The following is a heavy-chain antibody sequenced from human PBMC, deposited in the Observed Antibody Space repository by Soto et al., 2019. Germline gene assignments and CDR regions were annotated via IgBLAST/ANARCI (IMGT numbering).Heavy chain of an antibody. J-gene: IGHJ4*02. CDR3: AIGYYSKKFDY. Sequence: EVQLVESGGGVVQPGGSLRLSCAASGFSFSDYEMNWVRQAPGKGLEWVSYSSRSGSTIEYADSVKGRFTISRDYAKTSLYLQMNSLRVEDTAVYYCAIGYYSKKFDYWGQGTLDTVSS. CDR2: SSRSGSTI. D-gene: IGHD3-22*01. V-gene: IGHV3-48*03. CDR1: GFSFSDYE.